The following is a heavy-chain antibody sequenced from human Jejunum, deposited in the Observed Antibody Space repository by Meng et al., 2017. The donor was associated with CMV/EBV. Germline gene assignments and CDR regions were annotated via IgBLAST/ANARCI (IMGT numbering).Heavy chain of an antibody. CDR2: INPNSGGT. Sequence: NAYGYTFSGYYLHWVRQAPGQGLEWMGWINPNSGGTNYAQNFQGSVTMTRDTSITTAYMELSRLRSDDTAMYYCARRGAVSGSFDYWGQGTLVTVSS. D-gene: IGHD6-25*01. CDR1: GYTFSGYY. J-gene: IGHJ4*02. CDR3: ARRGAVSGSFDY. V-gene: IGHV1-2*02.